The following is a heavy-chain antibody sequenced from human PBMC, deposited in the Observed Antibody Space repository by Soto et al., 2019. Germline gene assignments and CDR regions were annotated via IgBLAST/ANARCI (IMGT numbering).Heavy chain of an antibody. CDR2: ISSTTNYI. Sequence: PGGSLRLSCAASGFTFTRYSMNWVRQAPGKGLEWVSSISSTTNYIYYGDSMKGRFTISRDNAKNSLYLEMNSLRAEDTAVYYCASGGGLGYCSGGSCYGDAFDIWGQGTMVTVSS. V-gene: IGHV3-21*06. CDR1: GFTFTRYS. CDR3: ASGGGLGYCSGGSCYGDAFDI. J-gene: IGHJ3*02. D-gene: IGHD2-15*01.